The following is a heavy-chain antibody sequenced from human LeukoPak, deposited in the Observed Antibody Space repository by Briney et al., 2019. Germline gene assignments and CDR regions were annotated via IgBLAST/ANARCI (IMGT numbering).Heavy chain of an antibody. CDR2: ISNNGVSK. CDR3: AKPHTPYCSGGTCYVFDF. CDR1: GFTFSSYA. D-gene: IGHD2-15*01. Sequence: GGSLRLSCAASGFTFSSYAMSWVRQAPGKGLEWVSHISNNGVSKSYADSVKGRYTISRDNSKNTLYLQLNSLRAEDTAIYYCAKPHTPYCSGGTCYVFDFWGQGTLVTVSS. V-gene: IGHV3-23*01. J-gene: IGHJ4*02.